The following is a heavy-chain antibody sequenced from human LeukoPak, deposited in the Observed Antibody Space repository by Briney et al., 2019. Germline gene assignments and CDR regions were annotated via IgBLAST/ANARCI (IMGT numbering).Heavy chain of an antibody. D-gene: IGHD6-6*01. CDR3: ARDWGVSARPGYMDV. V-gene: IGHV1-2*02. CDR2: INPNSGGT. CDR1: GYTFTGYY. Sequence: ASVKVSCKASGYTFTGYYMHWVRQAPGQGLEWMGWINPNSGGTNYAQKFQGRVTMTRDTSISTAYMELSRLRPDDTAVYYCARDWGVSARPGYMDVWGKGTTVTVSS. J-gene: IGHJ6*03.